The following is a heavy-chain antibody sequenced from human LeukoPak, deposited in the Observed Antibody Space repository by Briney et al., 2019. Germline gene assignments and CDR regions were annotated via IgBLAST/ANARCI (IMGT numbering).Heavy chain of an antibody. CDR1: GGSISSYY. J-gene: IGHJ6*03. CDR2: IYYSGST. Sequence: SETLSLTCTVSGGSISSYYWSWIRQPPGKGLEWIGYIYYSGSTNYNPSLKSRVTISVDTSKNQFSLKLSSVTAADTAVYYCARGRDFWRYMDVWGKGTTVTVSS. D-gene: IGHD3-3*01. V-gene: IGHV4-59*01. CDR3: ARGRDFWRYMDV.